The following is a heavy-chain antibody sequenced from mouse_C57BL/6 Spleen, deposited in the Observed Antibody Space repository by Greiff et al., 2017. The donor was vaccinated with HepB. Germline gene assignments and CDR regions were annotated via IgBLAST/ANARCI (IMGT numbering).Heavy chain of an antibody. CDR2: IYPGSGST. CDR3: ARGDYDYDGAMDY. J-gene: IGHJ4*01. D-gene: IGHD2-4*01. Sequence: QVQLQQPGAELVKPGASVKMSCKASGYTFTSYWITWVKQRPGKGLEWIGDIYPGSGSTNYNEKFKSKATLTVDTSSSTAYMQLSSLTSEDSAVYYCARGDYDYDGAMDYWGQGTAVTVSS. CDR1: GYTFTSYW. V-gene: IGHV1-55*01.